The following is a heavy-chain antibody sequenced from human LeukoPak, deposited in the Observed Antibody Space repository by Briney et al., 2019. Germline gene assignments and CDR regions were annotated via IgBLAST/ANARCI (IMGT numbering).Heavy chain of an antibody. Sequence: EASVKVSCKASGYTFTSYGISWVRQAPGQGLEWMGGIIPIFGTANYAQKFQGRVTITADESTSTAYMELSSLRSEDTAVYYCARSWPDYYYYGMDVWGQGTTVTVSS. CDR3: ARSWPDYYYYGMDV. CDR1: GYTFTSYG. V-gene: IGHV1-69*13. J-gene: IGHJ6*02. CDR2: IIPIFGTA.